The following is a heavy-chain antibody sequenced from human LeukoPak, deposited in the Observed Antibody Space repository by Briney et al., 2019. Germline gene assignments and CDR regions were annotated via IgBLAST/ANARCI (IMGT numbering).Heavy chain of an antibody. Sequence: GGSLRLSCAASGFTFSSYEMNWVRQAPGKGLEWVSYISSSGSTIYYADSVKGRFTISRDNAKNSVYLQMNSLRAEDTAVYYCARDGYCSGGSCYRGDAFDIWGQGTMVTVPS. CDR1: GFTFSSYE. CDR3: ARDGYCSGGSCYRGDAFDI. V-gene: IGHV3-48*03. D-gene: IGHD2-15*01. CDR2: ISSSGSTI. J-gene: IGHJ3*02.